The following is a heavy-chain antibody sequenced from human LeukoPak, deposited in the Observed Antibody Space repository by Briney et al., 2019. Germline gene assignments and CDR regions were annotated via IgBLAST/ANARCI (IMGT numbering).Heavy chain of an antibody. Sequence: SETLSLTCTVSGGSISSYYWSWIRQPPGKGLEWIGYIYYSGSTNYNPSLKSRVTISVDTSKNQFSLKLSSVTAADTAVYYCARHGRFGHTAMAYNWFDPWGQGTLVTVSS. J-gene: IGHJ5*02. V-gene: IGHV4-59*08. CDR1: GGSISSYY. CDR2: IYYSGST. D-gene: IGHD5-18*01. CDR3: ARHGRFGHTAMAYNWFDP.